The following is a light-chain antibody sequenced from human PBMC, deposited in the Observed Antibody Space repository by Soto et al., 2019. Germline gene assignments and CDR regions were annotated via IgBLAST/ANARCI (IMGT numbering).Light chain of an antibody. CDR1: TSDVGGYNF. V-gene: IGLV2-8*01. J-gene: IGLJ1*01. Sequence: QSALAQPPSASGSPGQSVAISCTGTTSDVGGYNFVSWYQQHPGKAPKLIIYEATKRPSGVPDRFSGAWSGNTASLIVSGLQAEDEAEYYCSAFAGSEGYVFGSGTKLTVL. CDR3: SAFAGSEGYV. CDR2: EAT.